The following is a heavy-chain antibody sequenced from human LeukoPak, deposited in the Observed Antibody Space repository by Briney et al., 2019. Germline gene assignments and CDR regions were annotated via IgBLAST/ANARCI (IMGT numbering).Heavy chain of an antibody. J-gene: IGHJ4*02. CDR2: ISSSSNI. CDR1: GLTFSSYS. V-gene: IGHV3-48*04. CDR3: ARSSGWYGRSYFDY. D-gene: IGHD6-19*01. Sequence: GGSLRLSCAASGLTFSSYSMNWVRQAPGKGLEWVSYISSSSNIYYADSVKGRFTISRDNAKNSLYLQMNSLRAEDTAVYYCARSSGWYGRSYFDYWGREPWSPSPQ.